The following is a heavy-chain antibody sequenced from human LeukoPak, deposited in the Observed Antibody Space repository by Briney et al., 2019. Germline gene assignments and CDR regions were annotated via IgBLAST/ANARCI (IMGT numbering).Heavy chain of an antibody. CDR1: GGSISSYY. Sequence: PSETLSLTCTVSGGSISSYYWSWIRQPPGKGLEWIGYIYYSGSTNYNPSLKSRVTISVDTSKNQFSLKLSSLTAADTAVYYCARGDTAMATPYFDYWGQGTLVTVSS. D-gene: IGHD5-18*01. J-gene: IGHJ4*02. CDR3: ARGDTAMATPYFDY. V-gene: IGHV4-59*01. CDR2: IYYSGST.